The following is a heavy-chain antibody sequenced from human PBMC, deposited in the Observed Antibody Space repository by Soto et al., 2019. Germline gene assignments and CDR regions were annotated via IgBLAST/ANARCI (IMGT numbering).Heavy chain of an antibody. D-gene: IGHD3-16*01. CDR1: GFTFSSYG. CDR2: ISYDGSNK. J-gene: IGHJ6*02. CDR3: AKDADYDYVWKINYYGMDV. Sequence: GGSLRLSCAASGFTFSSYGMHWVRQAPGKGLEWVAVISYDGSNKYYADSVRGRFTISRDNSKNTLYLQMNSLRAEDTAVYYCAKDADYDYVWKINYYGMDVWGQGTTVTVSS. V-gene: IGHV3-30*18.